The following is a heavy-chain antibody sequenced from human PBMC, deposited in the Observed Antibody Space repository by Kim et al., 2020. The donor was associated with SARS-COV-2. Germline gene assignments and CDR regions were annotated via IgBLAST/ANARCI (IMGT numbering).Heavy chain of an antibody. D-gene: IGHD6-19*01. V-gene: IGHV3-23*01. CDR3: AKGSSGWYQRTFDY. J-gene: IGHJ4*02. Sequence: ADSVKGRFTISRDNSKNTLYLQMNSLRAEDTAVYYCAKGSSGWYQRTFDYWGQGTLVTVSS.